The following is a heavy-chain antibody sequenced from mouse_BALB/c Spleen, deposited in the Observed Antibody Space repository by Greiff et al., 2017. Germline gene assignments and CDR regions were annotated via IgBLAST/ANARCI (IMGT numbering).Heavy chain of an antibody. J-gene: IGHJ2*01. CDR3: ARSRYDECGFDY. Sequence: VQLVESGAELVRPGTSVKISCKASGYTFTNYWLGWVKQRPGHGLEWIGDIYPGGGYTNYNEKFKGKATLTADTSSSTAYMQLSSLTSEDSAVYFCARSRYDECGFDYWGQGTTLTVSS. CDR2: IYPGGGYT. CDR1: GYTFTNYW. D-gene: IGHD2-14*01. V-gene: IGHV1-63*02.